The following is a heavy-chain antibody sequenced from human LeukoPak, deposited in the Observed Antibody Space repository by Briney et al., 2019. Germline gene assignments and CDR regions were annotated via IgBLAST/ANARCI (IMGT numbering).Heavy chain of an antibody. CDR3: ARDTNLYGGPRASGGCDF. V-gene: IGHV3-33*01. CDR1: GFTFSNYG. CDR2: IWYDESNK. J-gene: IGHJ4*02. Sequence: GRSLRPSCAASGFTFSNYGMHWVRQAPGKGLEWVAVIWYDESNKYYSDSVTGRFTISRDNSKNTLYLQMNSLRAEDTAVYYCARDTNLYGGPRASGGCDFWGLGTPVTVSS. D-gene: IGHD4-23*01.